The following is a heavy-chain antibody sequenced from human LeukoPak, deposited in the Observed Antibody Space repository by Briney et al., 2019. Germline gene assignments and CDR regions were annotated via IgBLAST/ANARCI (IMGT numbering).Heavy chain of an antibody. Sequence: PGGSLRLSCAASGFTFSSYSMNWVRQAPGKGLEWVSYISSSSSTIYYADSVKGRFTISRDNAKNSLYLQMNSLRAEDTAVYYCARDVRDIVVVPAAMVWGQGTLVTVSS. D-gene: IGHD2-2*01. CDR3: ARDVRDIVVVPAAMV. J-gene: IGHJ4*02. CDR1: GFTFSSYS. V-gene: IGHV3-48*01. CDR2: ISSSSSTI.